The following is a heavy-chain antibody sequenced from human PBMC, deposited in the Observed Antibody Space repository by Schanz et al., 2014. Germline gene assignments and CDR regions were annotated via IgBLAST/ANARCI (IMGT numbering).Heavy chain of an antibody. D-gene: IGHD3-10*01. CDR3: AKDGPGGSGSYAADGDMDV. CDR1: EFTFSTDA. V-gene: IGHV3-23*04. J-gene: IGHJ6*02. CDR2: ISASGGDT. Sequence: EVQLVESGGGLVQPGGSLRLSCAASEFTFSTDAMSWVRQAPGKGLEWLSVISASGGDTYYADSVKGRFTISRDNAKNTLYLEMNSLRAEDTAVYYCAKDGPGGSGSYAADGDMDVWGQGTTVTVSS.